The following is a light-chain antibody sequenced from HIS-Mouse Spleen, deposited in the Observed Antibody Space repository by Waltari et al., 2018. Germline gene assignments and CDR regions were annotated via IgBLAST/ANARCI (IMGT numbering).Light chain of an antibody. Sequence: GQRVTISCTGSSSNIGAGYDVHWYQQLPGTAPKLLIYGNSNRPSGVPDRFSGSKSGTSASLAITGLQAEDEADYYCQSYDSSLSVYVFGTGTKVTVL. CDR3: QSYDSSLSVYV. V-gene: IGLV1-40*01. CDR1: SSNIGAGYD. CDR2: GNS. J-gene: IGLJ1*01.